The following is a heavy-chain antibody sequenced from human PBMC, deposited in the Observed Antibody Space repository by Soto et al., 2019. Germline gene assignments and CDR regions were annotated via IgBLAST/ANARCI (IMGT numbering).Heavy chain of an antibody. CDR3: AKARDQPWVRLPFDY. CDR2: FSATSENT. J-gene: IGHJ4*02. CDR1: GFFFSSYT. V-gene: IGHV3-23*01. D-gene: IGHD2-2*01. Sequence: EVQLLESGGGLVQPGWSLRLSCVGSGFFFSSYTMTWVRQAPGKGLEWVSSFSATSENTYYADSVRGRFTISRDNSKNTLFLQMNSLTAEDTAMYYCAKARDQPWVRLPFDYWGQGILVIVSS.